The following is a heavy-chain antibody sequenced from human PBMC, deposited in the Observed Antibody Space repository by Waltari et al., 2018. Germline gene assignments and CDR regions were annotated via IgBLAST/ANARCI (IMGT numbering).Heavy chain of an antibody. D-gene: IGHD3-3*01. CDR3: ARARDFWSGYNEDYYFDY. CDR2: IYYSGST. V-gene: IGHV4-59*01. Sequence: QVQLQESGPGLVKPSETLSLTCTVSGGSISIYYWSWIRQPPGKGLEWIGYIYYSGSTNYNPSLKSRVTISVDTSKNQFSLKLSSVTAADTAVYYCARARDFWSGYNEDYYFDYWGQGTLVTVSS. J-gene: IGHJ4*02. CDR1: GGSISIYY.